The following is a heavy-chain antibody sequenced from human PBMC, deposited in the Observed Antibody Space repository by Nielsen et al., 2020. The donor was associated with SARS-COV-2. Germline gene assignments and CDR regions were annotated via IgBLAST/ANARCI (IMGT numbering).Heavy chain of an antibody. J-gene: IGHJ6*02. CDR3: ARDGSLGELLGLYGMDV. Sequence: ASVKVSCKASGYTFTGYYMHWVRQAPGQGLEWMGIINPSGGSTSYAQKFQGRVTMTRDTSTSTVYMELSSLRSEDTAVYYCARDGSLGELLGLYGMDVWGQGTTVTVSS. D-gene: IGHD1-26*01. CDR1: GYTFTGYY. CDR2: INPSGGST. V-gene: IGHV1-46*01.